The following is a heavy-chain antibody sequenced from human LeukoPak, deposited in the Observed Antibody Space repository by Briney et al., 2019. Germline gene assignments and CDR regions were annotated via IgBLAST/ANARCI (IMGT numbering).Heavy chain of an antibody. Sequence: GGSLRLSCAASGFTFSSYWMSWVRQAPGKGLEWVANIKQDGSEKYYVDSVKGRFTISRDNAKNSLYLQMNSLRAEDTAVYYWARVDMVGAYYYYYMDVRGKGTTVTVSS. CDR3: ARVDMVGAYYYYYMDV. V-gene: IGHV3-7*01. D-gene: IGHD1-26*01. CDR1: GFTFSSYW. CDR2: IKQDGSEK. J-gene: IGHJ6*03.